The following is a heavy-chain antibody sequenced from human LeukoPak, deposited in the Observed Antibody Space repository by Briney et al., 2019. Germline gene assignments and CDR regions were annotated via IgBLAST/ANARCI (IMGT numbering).Heavy chain of an antibody. CDR1: GGSISSYY. J-gene: IGHJ4*02. D-gene: IGHD3/OR15-3a*01. Sequence: SETLSLTCTVSGGSISSYYWSWIRQPPGKGLEWIGYIYYGGSTNYNPSLKSRVTISVDTSKNQFSLKLRSVTAADTAVYYCARRTGYYAGFDYWGQGTLVTVSS. CDR3: ARRTGYYAGFDY. V-gene: IGHV4-59*01. CDR2: IYYGGST.